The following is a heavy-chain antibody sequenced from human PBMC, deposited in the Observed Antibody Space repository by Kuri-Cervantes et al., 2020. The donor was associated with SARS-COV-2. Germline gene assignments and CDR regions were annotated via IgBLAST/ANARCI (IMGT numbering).Heavy chain of an antibody. CDR1: GFTFSSYA. D-gene: IGHD2-21*02. J-gene: IGHJ5*02. Sequence: GGSLRLSCAASGFTFSSYAMHRVRQAPGKGLEWVAVISYDGSKKYYADSVKGRFTISRDNSKNTLYLQMNSLRAEDTAVYYCARGLCGGDCYSAGEGSWFDPWGQGTLVTVYS. CDR2: ISYDGSKK. V-gene: IGHV3-30-3*01. CDR3: ARGLCGGDCYSAGEGSWFDP.